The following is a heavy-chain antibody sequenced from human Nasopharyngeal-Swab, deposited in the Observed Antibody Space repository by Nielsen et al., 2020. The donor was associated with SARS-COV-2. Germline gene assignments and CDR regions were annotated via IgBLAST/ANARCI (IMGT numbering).Heavy chain of an antibody. J-gene: IGHJ4*02. V-gene: IGHV3-23*01. CDR3: EKGDYYGSGSYFFVY. CDR2: ISGSGGSK. CDR1: GFTFSSYA. Sequence: GGSLRLSCAASGFTFSSYAMSWVRQAPGKGLEWVSAISGSGGSKYHADSVKGRFTISRDNSKNTLYLQMNSLRAEDTAVYYCEKGDYYGSGSYFFVYWGQGTLVTVSS. D-gene: IGHD3-10*01.